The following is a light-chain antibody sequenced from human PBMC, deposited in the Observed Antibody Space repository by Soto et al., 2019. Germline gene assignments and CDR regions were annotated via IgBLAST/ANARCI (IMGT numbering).Light chain of an antibody. CDR1: QSLLHSNGYNY. Sequence: DIVMTQSPVSLPVTPGEPASISCRSSQSLLHSNGYNYLDWYLQKPGQSPQLLIYLGSNRSSGVPDRFSGSGSGTDLTLKISRVEAEDVGVYYCMQALQSPRTFGQGTK. CDR3: MQALQSPRT. V-gene: IGKV2-28*01. J-gene: IGKJ1*01. CDR2: LGS.